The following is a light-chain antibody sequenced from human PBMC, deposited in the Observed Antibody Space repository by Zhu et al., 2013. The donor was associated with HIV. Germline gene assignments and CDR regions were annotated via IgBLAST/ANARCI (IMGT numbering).Light chain of an antibody. J-gene: IGKJ5*01. CDR1: QSVSSY. V-gene: IGKV3-20*01. CDR2: GAS. Sequence: EIVLTQSPGTLSLSPGDRATLSCRASQSVSSYLAWYQQKPGQAPRLLIYGASSRATGIPDRFSGSGSGTDFTLTISRLEPEDFAVYYCQQYNNWPPITFGQGTRLEIK. CDR3: QQYNNWPPIT.